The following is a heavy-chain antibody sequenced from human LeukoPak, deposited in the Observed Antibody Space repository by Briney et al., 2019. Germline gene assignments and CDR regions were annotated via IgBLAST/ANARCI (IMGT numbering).Heavy chain of an antibody. V-gene: IGHV1-18*01. CDR1: GGTFSSYA. Sequence: GASVKVSCKASGGTFSSYAISWVRQAPGQGLEWMGWISAYNGNTNYAQKLQGRVTMTTDTSTSTAYMELRSLRSDDTAVYYCASMREPEASFDYWGQGTLVTVSS. D-gene: IGHD6-25*01. J-gene: IGHJ4*02. CDR2: ISAYNGNT. CDR3: ASMREPEASFDY.